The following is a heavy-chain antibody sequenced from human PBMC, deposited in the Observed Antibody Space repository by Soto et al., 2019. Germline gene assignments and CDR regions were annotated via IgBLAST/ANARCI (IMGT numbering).Heavy chain of an antibody. CDR2: IVVGSGNT. CDR3: AAFDPGPMGFDP. CDR1: GYTFTSYD. Sequence: SVKVSCKASGYTFTSYDINWVRQATGQGLEWIGKIVVGSGNTNYAQKFQERVTITRDMSTSTAYMELSSLRSEDTAFYYCAAFDPGPMGFDPWGQGTLVTVSS. J-gene: IGHJ5*02. D-gene: IGHD3-9*01. V-gene: IGHV1-58*02.